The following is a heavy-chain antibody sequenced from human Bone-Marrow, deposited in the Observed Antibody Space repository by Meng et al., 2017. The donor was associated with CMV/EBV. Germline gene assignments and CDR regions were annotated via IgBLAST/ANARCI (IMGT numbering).Heavy chain of an antibody. V-gene: IGHV3-30*04. CDR3: VREDKYY. J-gene: IGHJ4*02. CDR1: GFTFSRHA. CDR2: ISYDGNKT. Sequence: GESLKISCAGSGFTFSRHAMHWVRQAPGKGLEAVAVISYDGNKTYHADSVKGRFTISRDNSKNTVYLQMNSLRGEDTAIYYCVREDKYYWGQGALVTVSS.